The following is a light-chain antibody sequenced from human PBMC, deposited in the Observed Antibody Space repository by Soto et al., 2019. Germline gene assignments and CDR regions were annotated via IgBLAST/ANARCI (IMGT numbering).Light chain of an antibody. CDR3: IKGTHCPLFT. V-gene: IGKV2-30*01. Sequence: DVVMTQSPLSLPVTLGQPASISCRSSQSLVYSDGNTYLNWFQQRPGQSPRRLIYKVSNRDSGVPDRFSGRGSGTDFTLKISRVEAEDVWGYCCIKGTHCPLFTFGPGTKVDIK. CDR2: KVS. CDR1: QSLVYSDGNTY. J-gene: IGKJ3*01.